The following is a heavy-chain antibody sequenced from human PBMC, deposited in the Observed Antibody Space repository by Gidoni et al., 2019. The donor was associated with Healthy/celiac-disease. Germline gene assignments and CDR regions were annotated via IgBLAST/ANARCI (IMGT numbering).Heavy chain of an antibody. V-gene: IGHV3-30*04. J-gene: IGHJ3*02. Sequence: QVQLVESGGGVVQPGRSLRLSCAASGFTFSSYAMNWVRQAPGKGLEWVAVISYDGSNKYYADSVKGRFTISRDNSKNTLYLQMNSLRAEDTAVYYCARDEVVPAAIAGIGAFDIWGQGTMVTVSS. D-gene: IGHD2-2*02. CDR3: ARDEVVPAAIAGIGAFDI. CDR2: ISYDGSNK. CDR1: GFTFSSYA.